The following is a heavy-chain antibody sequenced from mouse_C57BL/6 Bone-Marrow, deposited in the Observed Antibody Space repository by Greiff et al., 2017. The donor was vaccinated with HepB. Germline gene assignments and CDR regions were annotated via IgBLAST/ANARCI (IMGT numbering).Heavy chain of an antibody. V-gene: IGHV1-81*01. CDR2: IYPRSGNT. CDR1: GYTFTSYG. J-gene: IGHJ3*01. Sequence: VKVVESGAELARPGASVKLSCKASGYTFTSYGISWVKQRTGQGLEWIGEIYPRSGNTYYNEKFKGKATLTADKSSSTAYMELRSLTSEDSAVYFCATEEPSFAYWGQGTLVTVSA. CDR3: ATEEPSFAY.